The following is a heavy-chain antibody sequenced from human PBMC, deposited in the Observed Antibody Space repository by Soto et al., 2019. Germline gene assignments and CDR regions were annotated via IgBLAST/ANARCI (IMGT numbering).Heavy chain of an antibody. CDR2: ISYDGSNK. CDR3: ANDLWAVVVAASPFRY. J-gene: IGHJ4*02. V-gene: IGHV3-30*18. Sequence: QVQLVESGGGVVQPGRSLRLSCAASGFTFSSYGMHWVRQAPGKGLEWVAVISYDGSNKYYADSVKGRFTISRDNSKNTLYLQMNSLSAEATDVDYCANDLWAVVVAASPFRYWGQGTLVTVSS. D-gene: IGHD2-15*01. CDR1: GFTFSSYG.